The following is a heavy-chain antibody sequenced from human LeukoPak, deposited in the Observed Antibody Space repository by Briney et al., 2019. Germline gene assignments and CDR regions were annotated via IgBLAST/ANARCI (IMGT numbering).Heavy chain of an antibody. Sequence: SETLSLTCTLYGRSISSYYWCWIRQPPGRGLGWVVYIYNGGSTNYDPSFKSRVTISVDTSKNTFSMELSSVTAADTAVYYCARNDVTGYEFFNYWGQGILVTVSS. CDR3: ARNDVTGYEFFNY. CDR2: IYNGGST. D-gene: IGHD5-12*01. V-gene: IGHV4-59*01. J-gene: IGHJ4*02. CDR1: GRSISSYY.